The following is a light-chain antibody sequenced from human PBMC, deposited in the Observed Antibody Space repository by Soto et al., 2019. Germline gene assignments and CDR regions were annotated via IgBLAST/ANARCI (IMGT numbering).Light chain of an antibody. CDR1: QSISSY. Sequence: DVQMTQSPSSLSASLVYRFTITCLASQSISSYLNWYQQKPGKAPKLLIYKASTLKSGVPSRFSGSGSGTEFTLTISSLQPDDFATYYCQHYNTYSEAFGQGTRWIS. CDR2: KAS. V-gene: IGKV1-5*03. CDR3: QHYNTYSEA. J-gene: IGKJ1*01.